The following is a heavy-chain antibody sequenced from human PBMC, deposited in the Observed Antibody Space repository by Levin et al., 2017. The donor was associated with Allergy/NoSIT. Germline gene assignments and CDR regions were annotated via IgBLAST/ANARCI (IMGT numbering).Heavy chain of an antibody. J-gene: IGHJ4*02. D-gene: IGHD2-2*01. CDR3: AKAEEYCSSTSCYYFDY. CDR1: GFTFSSYA. Sequence: GGSLRLSCAASGFTFSSYAMSWVRQAPGKGLEWVSAISGSGGSTYYADSVKGRFTISRDNSKNTLYLQMNSLRAEDTAVYYCAKAEEYCSSTSCYYFDYWGQGTLVTVSS. V-gene: IGHV3-23*01. CDR2: ISGSGGST.